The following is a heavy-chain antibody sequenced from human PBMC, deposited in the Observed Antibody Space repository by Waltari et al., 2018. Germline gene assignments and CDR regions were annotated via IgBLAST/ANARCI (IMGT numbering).Heavy chain of an antibody. Sequence: QVQLVQSGAAAKKPGSSVRVLCRASGGTFTRDSVNWVRRAPGKGLEWMGRIMPDISETKYAVKFQGRITITADKSTGTVYMELSSLRSDDTAVYYCAGGDGGYYYYKMDVWGQGTTVTVSS. CDR3: AGGDGGYYYYKMDV. CDR1: GGTFTRDS. D-gene: IGHD3-10*01. V-gene: IGHV1-69*02. J-gene: IGHJ6*03. CDR2: IMPDISET.